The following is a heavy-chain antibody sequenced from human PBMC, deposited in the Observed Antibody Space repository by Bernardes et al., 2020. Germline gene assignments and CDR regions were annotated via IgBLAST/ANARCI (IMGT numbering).Heavy chain of an antibody. CDR1: GFTFSNVW. V-gene: IGHV3-15*07. Sequence: GSLKLSCAASGFTFSNVWMNWVRQAPGKGLEWVGRIKTKTDGGTTDYAAPVKGRFTISRADSKNIVYLQMNTLKIEDTAIYYCTTDASTLGRSGWYKDAFDVWVQGTMVTVSS. D-gene: IGHD6-19*01. CDR3: TTDASTLGRSGWYKDAFDV. J-gene: IGHJ3*01. CDR2: IKTKTDGGTT.